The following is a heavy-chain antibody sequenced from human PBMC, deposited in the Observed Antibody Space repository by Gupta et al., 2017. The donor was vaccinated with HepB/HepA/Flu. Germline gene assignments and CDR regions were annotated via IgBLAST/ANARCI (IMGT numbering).Heavy chain of an antibody. Sequence: QVQLVQSGAEVKKPGASVNVSCKASGYPFTASYIHWVRQAPGQALEWMGWLNPNSGNTLFAQRFHGRVTMTWDTSISTAYMALNSLRSDDTAVYYCARGDYNDLSAFDVWGQGTLVIVSS. J-gene: IGHJ3*01. CDR2: LNPNSGNT. CDR3: ARGDYNDLSAFDV. CDR1: GYPFTASY. V-gene: IGHV1-2*02. D-gene: IGHD3-22*01.